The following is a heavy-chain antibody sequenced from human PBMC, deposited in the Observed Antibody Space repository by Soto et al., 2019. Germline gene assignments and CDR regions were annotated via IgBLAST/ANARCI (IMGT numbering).Heavy chain of an antibody. CDR3: ATIYDILTGTTREYYFDY. V-gene: IGHV1-2*04. CDR2: INPNSGGT. Sequence: ASVKVSCKASGYTFTGYYMHWVRQAPGQGLEWMGWINPNSGGTNYAQKFQGWVTMTRDTSISTAYMELSRLRSDDTAAYYCATIYDILTGTTREYYFDYWGQGSLVTVSS. CDR1: GYTFTGYY. D-gene: IGHD3-9*01. J-gene: IGHJ4*02.